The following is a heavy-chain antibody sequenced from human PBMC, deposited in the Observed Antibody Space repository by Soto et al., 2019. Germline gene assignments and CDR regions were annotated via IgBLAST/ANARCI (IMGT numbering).Heavy chain of an antibody. Sequence: GGSLRLSCAASGFTFSSYAMHWVRQAPGKGLEWVAVISYDGSNKYYADSVKGRFTISRDNSKNTLYLQMNSLRAEDTAVYYCARDGDIVVVPAAILGYYYYGMDVWGQGTTVTVS. D-gene: IGHD2-2*02. CDR1: GFTFSSYA. J-gene: IGHJ6*02. CDR2: ISYDGSNK. V-gene: IGHV3-30-3*01. CDR3: ARDGDIVVVPAAILGYYYYGMDV.